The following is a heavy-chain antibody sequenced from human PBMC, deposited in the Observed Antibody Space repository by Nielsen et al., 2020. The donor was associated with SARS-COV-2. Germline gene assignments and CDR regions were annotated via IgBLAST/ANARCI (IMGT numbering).Heavy chain of an antibody. CDR3: ARRGYCSGGSCSDYYYYGMDV. CDR2: IYSGGSST. J-gene: IGHJ6*02. Sequence: GGSLRLSCAASGFTFSSYAMSWVRQAPGKGLEWVSVIYSGGSSTYYADSVKGRFTISRDNSKNTLYLQMNSLRAEDTAVYYCARRGYCSGGSCSDYYYYGMDVWGQGTTVTVSS. CDR1: GFTFSSYA. D-gene: IGHD2-15*01. V-gene: IGHV3-23*03.